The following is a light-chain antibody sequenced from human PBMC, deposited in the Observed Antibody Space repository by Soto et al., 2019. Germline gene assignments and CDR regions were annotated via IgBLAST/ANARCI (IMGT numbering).Light chain of an antibody. Sequence: ALTQSASVSGSPGQSITISCTGTSSDVGGYNYVSWYQQHPGKAPKLIIYDVSNRPSGVSTRFSGSKSGNTASLTISGLQAEDEADYSCSSYTSTNSWVFGGGTQLTVL. J-gene: IGLJ3*02. V-gene: IGLV2-14*01. CDR1: SSDVGGYNY. CDR3: SSYTSTNSWV. CDR2: DVS.